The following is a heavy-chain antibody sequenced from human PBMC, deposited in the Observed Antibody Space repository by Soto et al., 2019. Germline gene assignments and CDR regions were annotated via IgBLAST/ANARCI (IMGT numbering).Heavy chain of an antibody. CDR3: AKGTSDILTGYPFYWYFDL. J-gene: IGHJ2*01. D-gene: IGHD3-9*01. CDR2: ISFDGSYK. Sequence: GGSLRLSCAASGFTFSRYGMHWVRQAPGKGLEWVAVISFDGSYKDYGDSVKGRFIISRDNSKNTMYLQMNSLRAEDTAVYYCAKGTSDILTGYPFYWYFDLWGRGTLVTVSS. V-gene: IGHV3-30*18. CDR1: GFTFSRYG.